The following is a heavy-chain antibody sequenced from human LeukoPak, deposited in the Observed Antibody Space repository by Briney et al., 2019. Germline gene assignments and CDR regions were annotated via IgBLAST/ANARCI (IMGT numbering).Heavy chain of an antibody. J-gene: IGHJ4*02. CDR1: GFIFDDYG. V-gene: IGHV3-20*04. CDR3: ARDRPRYCSSTSCYAGAQGYFDY. CDR2: INWNGGST. D-gene: IGHD2-2*01. Sequence: PGGSLRLSCAAFGFIFDDYGMSWVRQAPGKGLEWVSGINWNGGSTGYADSVKGRFTISRDNAKNSLYLQMNSLRAEDTAVYYCARDRPRYCSSTSCYAGAQGYFDYWGQGTLVTVSS.